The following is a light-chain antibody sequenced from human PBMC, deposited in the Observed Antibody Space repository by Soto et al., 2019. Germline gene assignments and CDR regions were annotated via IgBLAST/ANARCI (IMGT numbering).Light chain of an antibody. CDR3: CSYAGSRTFV. CDR2: EVS. J-gene: IGLJ2*01. CDR1: SSDIGVYNY. Sequence: QSALTQPASVSGSPGQSITISCTGTSSDIGVYNYVSWYQQHPGKAPKLVICEVSNRPSGISHRFSGSKSDNTASLTISGLRAEDEAHYHCCSYAGSRTFVFGGGTKLTVL. V-gene: IGLV2-23*02.